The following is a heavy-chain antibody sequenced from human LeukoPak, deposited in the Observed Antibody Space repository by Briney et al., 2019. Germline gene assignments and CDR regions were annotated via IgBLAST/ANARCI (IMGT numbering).Heavy chain of an antibody. D-gene: IGHD3-10*01. CDR3: ARGCGHGRGSLGQCDS. CDR2: IKEDGSVK. CDR1: GIHFYDLL. Sequence: PGGSLRLSWLGFGIHFYDLLDRLGGQAPGKGLEWVANIKEDGSVKYYVDSVKVRFSISRDNAMSSLYLQLHSLKVEDTAMYYCARGCGHGRGSLGQCDSWGQGTLVTVSS. J-gene: IGHJ5*01. V-gene: IGHV3-7*01.